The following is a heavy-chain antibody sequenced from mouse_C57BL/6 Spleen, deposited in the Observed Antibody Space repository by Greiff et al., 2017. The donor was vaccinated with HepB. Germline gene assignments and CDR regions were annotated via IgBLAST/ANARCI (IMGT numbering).Heavy chain of an antibody. Sequence: EVQLQQSGAELVRPGASVKLSCTASGFNIKDDYMHWVKQRPEQGLEWIGWIDPENGDTEYASKFQGKATITADTSSNTAYLQLSSLTSEDTAVYYCTGFYGPRGFAYWGQGTLVTVSA. V-gene: IGHV14-4*01. D-gene: IGHD1-1*02. CDR3: TGFYGPRGFAY. CDR1: GFNIKDDY. J-gene: IGHJ3*01. CDR2: IDPENGDT.